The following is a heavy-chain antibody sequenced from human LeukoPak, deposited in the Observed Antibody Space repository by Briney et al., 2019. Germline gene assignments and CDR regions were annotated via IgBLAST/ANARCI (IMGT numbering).Heavy chain of an antibody. CDR2: IYYSGST. D-gene: IGHD6-13*01. CDR3: ARHCRDLYSSSWYDWFDP. V-gene: IGHV4-59*08. CDR1: GGSFSSYY. Sequence: SETLSLTCTVSGGSFSSYYWSWIRQPPGKGLEWIGYIYYSGSTNYNPSLKSRVTISVDTSKNQFSLKLSSVTAADTAVYYCARHCRDLYSSSWYDWFDPWGQGTLVTVSS. J-gene: IGHJ5*02.